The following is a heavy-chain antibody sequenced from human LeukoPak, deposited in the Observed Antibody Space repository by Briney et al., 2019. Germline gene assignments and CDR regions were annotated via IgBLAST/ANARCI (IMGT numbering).Heavy chain of an antibody. CDR1: GGSFSGYY. J-gene: IGHJ2*01. CDR2: INHSGST. D-gene: IGHD3-22*01. V-gene: IGHV4-34*01. Sequence: SETLSLTCAVYGGSFSGYYWSWIRQPPGKGLEWIGEINHSGSTNYNPSLKSRVTISVDTSKNQFSLKLSSVTAADTTVYYCARRPYDSSGYYYWYFDLWGRGTLVTVSS. CDR3: ARRPYDSSGYYYWYFDL.